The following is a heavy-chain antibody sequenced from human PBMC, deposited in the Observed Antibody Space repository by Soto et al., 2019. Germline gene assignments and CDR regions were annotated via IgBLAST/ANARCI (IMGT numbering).Heavy chain of an antibody. D-gene: IGHD5-18*01. V-gene: IGHV1-69*02. CDR1: GGTFSSYT. Sequence: ASVKVSCKASGGTFSSYTISWVRQAPGQGLEWMGRIIPILGIANYAQKFQGRVTITADKSTSTAYMELSSLRSEDTAVYYCARILINRPLINTVDTAMELYYYYYGMDVWGQGTTVTVSS. CDR3: ARILINRPLINTVDTAMELYYYYYGMDV. CDR2: IIPILGIA. J-gene: IGHJ6*02.